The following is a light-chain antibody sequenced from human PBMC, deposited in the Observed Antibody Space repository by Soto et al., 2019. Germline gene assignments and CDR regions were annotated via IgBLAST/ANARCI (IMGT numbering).Light chain of an antibody. CDR2: DTS. J-gene: IGKJ4*01. CDR1: HSVGST. V-gene: IGKV3-11*01. CDR3: QQRANWPLT. Sequence: ETVMTQSPATLSVSPGERATLSCRASHSVGSTLAWYQQKPGQAPRLLMYDTSTRATGIPARFSGSGSGTDFTLIISSLEPEDFAVYYCQQRANWPLTFGGGTKVDIK.